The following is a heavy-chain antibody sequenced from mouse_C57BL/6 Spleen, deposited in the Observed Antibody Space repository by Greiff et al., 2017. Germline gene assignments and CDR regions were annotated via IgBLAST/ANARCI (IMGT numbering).Heavy chain of an antibody. CDR3: ARRNASSGYPYYFDY. V-gene: IGHV1-55*01. CDR2: IYPGSGST. CDR1: GYTFTSYW. J-gene: IGHJ2*01. Sequence: VQLQQPGAELVKPGASVKMSCKASGYTFTSYWITWVKQRPGQGLEWIGDIYPGSGSTNYNEKFKSKATLTVDTSSSTAYMQLSSLTSEDSAVYYCARRNASSGYPYYFDYWGQGTTLTVSS. D-gene: IGHD3-2*02.